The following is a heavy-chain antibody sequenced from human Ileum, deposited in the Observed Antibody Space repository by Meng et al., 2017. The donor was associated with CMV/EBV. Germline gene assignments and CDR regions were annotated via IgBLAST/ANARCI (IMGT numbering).Heavy chain of an antibody. Sequence: LHRRGRGLFKPPEALALTCGVYGGTVSNSDWSWIRQTPGKGLEWIGEIHPSGSTYYNPSLNRRVTMSVDTSKNQFSLNLRSVTAADTAVYYCSRGADAYKSGRSWGQGTLVTVSS. D-gene: IGHD5-24*01. V-gene: IGHV4-34*01. CDR3: SRGADAYKSGRS. J-gene: IGHJ5*02. CDR1: GGTVSNSD. CDR2: IHPSGST.